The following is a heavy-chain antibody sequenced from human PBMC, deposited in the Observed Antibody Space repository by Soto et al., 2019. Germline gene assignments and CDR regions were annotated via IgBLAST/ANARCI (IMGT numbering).Heavy chain of an antibody. CDR1: GYSFTSYW. D-gene: IGHD3-10*01. CDR2: IYPGDSDT. Sequence: GESLKISCKGSGYSFTSYWIGWVRQMPGKGLEWMGIIYPGDSDTRYSPSFQGQVTISADKSISTAYLQLSSLTSEDTAVYFCAAFLLGVGHWGQGTLVTVSS. V-gene: IGHV5-51*01. J-gene: IGHJ4*02. CDR3: AAFLLGVGH.